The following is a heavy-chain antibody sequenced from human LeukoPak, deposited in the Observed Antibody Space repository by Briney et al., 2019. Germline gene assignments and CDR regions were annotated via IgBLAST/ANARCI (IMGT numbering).Heavy chain of an antibody. Sequence: SETLSLTCAVYGGSFSGYYWSWIRQPPGKGLEWIGEINHSGSTNYNPSLKSRVTISVDTSKNQFSLKLSSVTAEDTAVYYCARERVNIVGAFDIWGQGTMVTVSS. V-gene: IGHV4-34*01. CDR1: GGSFSGYY. CDR3: ARERVNIVGAFDI. J-gene: IGHJ3*02. CDR2: INHSGST. D-gene: IGHD2/OR15-2a*01.